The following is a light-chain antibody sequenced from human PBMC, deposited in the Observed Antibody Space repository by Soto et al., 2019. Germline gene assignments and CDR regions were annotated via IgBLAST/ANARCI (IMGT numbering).Light chain of an antibody. CDR2: WAS. CDR1: QSLLNSNGYNY. V-gene: IGKV4-1*01. CDR3: QQYFSAPLT. Sequence: DIVVTQSPLSLPVTPGAPASISCRSSQSLLNSNGYNYLAWYQHKPGQPPKLIIYWASTRESGVPDRFSGSGSGTDFTLTISSLQAEDVAVYYCQQYFSAPLTLGGGTKVDIK. J-gene: IGKJ4*01.